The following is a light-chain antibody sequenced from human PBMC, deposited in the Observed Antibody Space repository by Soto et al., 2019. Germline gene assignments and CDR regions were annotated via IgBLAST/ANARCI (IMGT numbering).Light chain of an antibody. Sequence: SVLTQPAAVSVTLGQSITISCTGTSSDVGGYNYVSWYQQHPDKAPKLIISEVSDRPSGVSHRFSGSKTGNTASLTISGLLAEDEADYYCSSYAVNRTYVFGSGTKVTVL. V-gene: IGLV2-14*01. CDR2: EVS. CDR1: SSDVGGYNY. CDR3: SSYAVNRTYV. J-gene: IGLJ1*01.